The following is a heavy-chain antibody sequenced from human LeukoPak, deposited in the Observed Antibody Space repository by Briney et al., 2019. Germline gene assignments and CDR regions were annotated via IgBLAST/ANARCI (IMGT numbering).Heavy chain of an antibody. CDR2: ISYDGSNK. D-gene: IGHD2-15*01. J-gene: IGHJ4*02. V-gene: IGHV3-30*04. CDR1: GFTFSSYA. CDR3: ARDRSGCGGSGEGYGSCYFDY. Sequence: PGGSLRLSCAASGFTFSSYAMHWVRQAPGKGLEWVAVISYDGSNKYYADSVKGRFTISRDNSKNTLYLQMNSLRAEDTAEYYCARDRSGCGGSGEGYGSCYFDYWGQGTLVTVSS.